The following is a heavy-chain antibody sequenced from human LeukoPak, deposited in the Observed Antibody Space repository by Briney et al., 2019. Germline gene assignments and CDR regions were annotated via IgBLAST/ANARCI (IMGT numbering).Heavy chain of an antibody. CDR2: IIPIFSTA. J-gene: IGHJ4*02. V-gene: IGHV1-69*13. D-gene: IGHD2-2*01. Sequence: SVKVSCKASGGTFSSYAINWVRQAPGQGLEWMGGIIPIFSTANYAQKFQDRVTITADESTSTAYMELSSLRSEDTAIYYCASRLYCSNTRCRNFPFAYWGQGTLVTVSS. CDR1: GGTFSSYA. CDR3: ASRLYCSNTRCRNFPFAY.